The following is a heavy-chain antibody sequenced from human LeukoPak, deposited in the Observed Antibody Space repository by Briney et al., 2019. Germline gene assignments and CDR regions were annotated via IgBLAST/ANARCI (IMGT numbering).Heavy chain of an antibody. D-gene: IGHD3-22*01. CDR2: INPNSGGT. CDR1: GYTFTGYY. Sequence: ASVKVSCKASGYTFTGYYMHWVRQAPGQGLEWMRRINPNSGGTNYEQKFQGRVTMTRDTSISTAYMELSRLRSDDTAVYYCARGTYYYDSSGYFDYWGQGALVTVSA. J-gene: IGHJ4*02. CDR3: ARGTYYYDSSGYFDY. V-gene: IGHV1-2*06.